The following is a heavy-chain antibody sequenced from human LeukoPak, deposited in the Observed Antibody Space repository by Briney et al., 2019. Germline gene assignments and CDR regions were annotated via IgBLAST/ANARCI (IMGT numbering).Heavy chain of an antibody. CDR1: GFTFSSYA. D-gene: IGHD3-10*01. V-gene: IGHV3-23*01. CDR2: ISGSGGST. Sequence: GGSLRLSCAASGFTFSSYAMHWVRQAPGKGLEWVSAISGSGGSTYYADSVKGRFTISRDNSRNTLYLQMNSLTAEDTAVYYCAKSLGYYYGSGSYYRDYGMDVWGQGTTVTVSS. CDR3: AKSLGYYYGSGSYYRDYGMDV. J-gene: IGHJ6*02.